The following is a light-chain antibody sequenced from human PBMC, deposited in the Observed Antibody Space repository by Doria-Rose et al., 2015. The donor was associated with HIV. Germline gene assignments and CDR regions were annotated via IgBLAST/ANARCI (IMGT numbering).Light chain of an antibody. Sequence: IRMTQSPSSLSASTGDRVTITCRANQDISNYLAWYQQKPGKAPKLLIYAASTLQSGVPSRFSGSGSGTDFTLTISYLQSEDFATYYCQQYYSYPPTFGQGTKVEVK. CDR2: AAS. CDR1: QDISNY. J-gene: IGKJ1*01. CDR3: QQYYSYPPT. V-gene: IGKV1-8*01.